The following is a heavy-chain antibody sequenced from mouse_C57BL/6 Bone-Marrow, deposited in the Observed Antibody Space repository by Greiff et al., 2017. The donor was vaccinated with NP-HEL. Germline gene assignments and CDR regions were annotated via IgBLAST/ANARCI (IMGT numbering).Heavy chain of an antibody. CDR2: INSDGGST. CDR1: EYEFPSHD. CDR3: ARRGTLYYGYDRAWFAY. V-gene: IGHV5-2*01. D-gene: IGHD2-2*01. J-gene: IGHJ3*01. Sequence: EVQVVESGGGLVQPGESLKLSCESNEYEFPSHDMSWVRKTPEKRLELVAAINSDGGSTYYPDTMVRRFIISRDHTKKTLYLQMSSLRSEDTALYYCARRGTLYYGYDRAWFAYWGQGTLVTVSA.